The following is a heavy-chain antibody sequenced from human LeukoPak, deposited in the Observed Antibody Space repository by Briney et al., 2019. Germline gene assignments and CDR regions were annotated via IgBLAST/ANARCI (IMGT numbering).Heavy chain of an antibody. CDR1: GFTFSSYS. V-gene: IGHV3-48*02. J-gene: IGHJ4*02. CDR2: ISNSSSTI. Sequence: GALRLSCAASGFTFSSYSMNWVRQAPGKGLEWVSYISNSSSTIYYADSVKGRFTISRDNAKNSLYLQMNSLRDEDTAVYYCARATLGKSDYFDYWGQGTLVTVSS. D-gene: IGHD3-16*01. CDR3: ARATLGKSDYFDY.